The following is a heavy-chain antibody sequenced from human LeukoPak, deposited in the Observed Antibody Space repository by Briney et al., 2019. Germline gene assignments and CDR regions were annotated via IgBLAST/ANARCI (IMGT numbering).Heavy chain of an antibody. Sequence: ASVKGSCKASGYTFTRYGISWVRQAPGQGLEWMGWISAYDGNTNYAQKLQGRVTMTTDTSTSTAYMELRSLRSDDTAVFYCARGPSYYDRSGYYYGFDYWGQGTLVTVSS. V-gene: IGHV1-18*01. CDR1: GYTFTRYG. CDR3: ARGPSYYDRSGYYYGFDY. J-gene: IGHJ4*02. D-gene: IGHD3-22*01. CDR2: ISAYDGNT.